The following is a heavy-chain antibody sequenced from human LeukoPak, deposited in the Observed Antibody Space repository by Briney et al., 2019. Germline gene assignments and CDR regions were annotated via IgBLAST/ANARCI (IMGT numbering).Heavy chain of an antibody. CDR2: INHRGST. V-gene: IGHV4-34*01. D-gene: IGHD2-2*01. J-gene: IGHJ4*02. Sequence: SETLSLTCAVYGGSFSGYYWSWIRQPPGKGLQWIGEINHRGSTNYNPSLKSRVTISVDTSKNQFSLKPSSVTAADTAVFYCARQYCSSASCMFDFWGQGTLVTVSS. CDR1: GGSFSGYY. CDR3: ARQYCSSASCMFDF.